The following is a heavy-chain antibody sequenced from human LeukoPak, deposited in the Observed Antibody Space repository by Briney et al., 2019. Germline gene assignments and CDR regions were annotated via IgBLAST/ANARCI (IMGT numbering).Heavy chain of an antibody. CDR1: GGSISTYY. J-gene: IGHJ5*02. D-gene: IGHD3-10*01. Sequence: SETLSLTCTVSGGSISTYYWSWIRQPPGKGLEWIGYIYYSGSTNYNPSLKSRVTISVDTSKNQFSLKLSSVTAADTAVYYCARSIIRGVISPFDPWGQGTLVTVSS. CDR3: ARSIIRGVISPFDP. CDR2: IYYSGST. V-gene: IGHV4-59*01.